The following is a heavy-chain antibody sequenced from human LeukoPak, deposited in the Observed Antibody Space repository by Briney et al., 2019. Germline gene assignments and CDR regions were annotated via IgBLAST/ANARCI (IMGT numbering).Heavy chain of an antibody. CDR2: LSGSGGNT. CDR3: AKGSYYYDSAGYFDY. CDR1: GFTFRSYA. J-gene: IGHJ4*02. D-gene: IGHD3-22*01. Sequence: GGSLRLSXAASGFTFRSYAMSWVRQAPGKGLEWVSTLSGSGGNTYYADSVKGRVTISRDNSKNTLYLQMNSLRAEDTVVYHCAKGSYYYDSAGYFDYWGQGTLVTVSS. V-gene: IGHV3-23*01.